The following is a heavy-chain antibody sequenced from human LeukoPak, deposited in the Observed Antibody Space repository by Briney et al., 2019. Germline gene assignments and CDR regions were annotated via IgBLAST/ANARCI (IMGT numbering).Heavy chain of an antibody. V-gene: IGHV4-59*01. CDR3: ARMDGGDTYPPYHYYGMDV. CDR1: IGSISPYY. J-gene: IGHJ6*02. D-gene: IGHD2-21*02. CDR2: VFYTGST. Sequence: PSETLSLTCTVSIGSISPYYWSWIRQPPGKGLEWIGYVFYTGSTNSNPSLKSRVTISLDTSTNQFSLKLNSVTAADTARYYCARMDGGDTYPPYHYYGMDVWGQGTTVTVSS.